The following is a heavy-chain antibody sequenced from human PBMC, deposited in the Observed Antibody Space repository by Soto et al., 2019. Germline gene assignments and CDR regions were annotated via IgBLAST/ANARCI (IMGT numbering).Heavy chain of an antibody. CDR3: ARGGDYFVNDAFDI. Sequence: ASVKVSCKASGYTFTGYYMHWVRQAPGQGLEWMGWINPNSGGTNYAQKFQGWVTMTRDTSISTAYMELSRLRSDDTAVYYRARGGDYFVNDAFDIWGQGTMVTVSS. CDR2: INPNSGGT. D-gene: IGHD4-17*01. V-gene: IGHV1-2*04. CDR1: GYTFTGYY. J-gene: IGHJ3*02.